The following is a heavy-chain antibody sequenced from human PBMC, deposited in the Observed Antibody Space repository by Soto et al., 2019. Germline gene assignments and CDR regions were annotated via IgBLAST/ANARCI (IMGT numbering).Heavy chain of an antibody. D-gene: IGHD1-7*01. V-gene: IGHV3-23*01. CDR3: ANWNYVFMFVDY. J-gene: IGHJ4*02. CDR1: GFTFSSYA. CDR2: ISGSGGST. Sequence: GGSLRLSCAASGFTFSSYAMSWVRQAPGKGLEWVSAISGSGGSTYYADSVKGRFTISRDNSKNTLYLQMNSLRAEDTAVYYCANWNYVFMFVDYWGQGTLVTVSS.